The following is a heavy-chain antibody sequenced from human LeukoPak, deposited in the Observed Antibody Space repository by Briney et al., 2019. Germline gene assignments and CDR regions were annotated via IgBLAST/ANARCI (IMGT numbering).Heavy chain of an antibody. CDR2: IYSGGTT. V-gene: IGHV3-53*01. D-gene: IGHD6-19*01. CDR1: GFTVSRNF. J-gene: IGHJ4*02. CDR3: AKLVNGWYPLKKPDAFDY. Sequence: QTGGSLRLSCAASGFTVSRNFMSWVRQAPGKGLEWVSVIYSGGTTEYADSVKGRFIISRDNSKNTLYLQMNSLRAEDTAVYYCAKLVNGWYPLKKPDAFDYWGQGTLVTVSS.